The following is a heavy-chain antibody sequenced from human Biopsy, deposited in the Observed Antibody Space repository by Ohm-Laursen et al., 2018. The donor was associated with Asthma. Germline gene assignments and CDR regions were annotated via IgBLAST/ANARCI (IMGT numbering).Heavy chain of an antibody. D-gene: IGHD6-6*01. Sequence: SDTLSLTCTVPGDAMSTSGSYWGWIRQSPGKGLEWIGSIYYSSRTYYNPSLESRVTISADTSKNHFSLKVTSVTAADTAVYYCARAVSSSSYWYFDLWGRGDLVTVSS. CDR3: ARAVSSSSYWYFDL. V-gene: IGHV4-39*02. CDR2: IYYSSRT. J-gene: IGHJ2*01. CDR1: GDAMSTSGSY.